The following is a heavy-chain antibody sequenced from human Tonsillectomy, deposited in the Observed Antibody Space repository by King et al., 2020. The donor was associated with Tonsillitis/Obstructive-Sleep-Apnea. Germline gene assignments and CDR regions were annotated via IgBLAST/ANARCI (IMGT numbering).Heavy chain of an antibody. J-gene: IGHJ4*02. CDR1: GFTFSSYA. D-gene: IGHD6-19*01. CDR2: ISFDGSIK. CDR3: AREGGRSSRWYGHYFDY. Sequence: VQLVESGGGVVQPGRSLRLSCAASGFTFSSYAMHWVRQAPGKGLEWVVVISFDGSIKYYADSVKGRFTTSRDNSKNTLYLQMNSLRAEDTAVYYCAREGGRSSRWYGHYFDYWGQGTLVTVSS. V-gene: IGHV3-30*04.